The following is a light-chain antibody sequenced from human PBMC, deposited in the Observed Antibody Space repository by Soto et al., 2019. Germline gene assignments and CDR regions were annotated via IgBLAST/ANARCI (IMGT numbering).Light chain of an antibody. CDR2: GAF. CDR1: PSVTNY. Sequence: PGERATLSCRASPSVTNYLAWYQQKPGQAPRLLIYGAFNGATGIPARFSGSGSGTDFTLTISRLEPEDFAVYYCQQYGSSGTFGQGTKVDIK. V-gene: IGKV3-20*01. CDR3: QQYGSSGT. J-gene: IGKJ1*01.